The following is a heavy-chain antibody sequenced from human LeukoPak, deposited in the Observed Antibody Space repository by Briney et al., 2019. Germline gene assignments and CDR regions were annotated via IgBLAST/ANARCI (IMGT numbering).Heavy chain of an antibody. D-gene: IGHD3-16*01. CDR2: ISAYNGNA. Sequence: ASVKVSCKTSGYTFTSYAISWVRQAPGQGLEWMGWISAYNGNADYAQKFQGRVTMTTDTSMSTAYMELRSLRSDDTAVYYCARRNYDHIWGNYGSLYYFDYWGQGTLVTVSS. J-gene: IGHJ4*02. CDR3: ARRNYDHIWGNYGSLYYFDY. CDR1: GYTFTSYA. V-gene: IGHV1-18*01.